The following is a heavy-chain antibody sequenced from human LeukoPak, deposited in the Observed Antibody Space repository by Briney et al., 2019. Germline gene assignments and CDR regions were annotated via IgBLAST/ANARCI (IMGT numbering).Heavy chain of an antibody. V-gene: IGHV4-34*01. CDR1: GGSFSGYY. D-gene: IGHD3-16*02. Sequence: NPSETLSLTCAVYGGSFSGYYWSWIRQPPGKGLEWIGEINHSGSTNYNPSLKSRVTISVDTSKNQFSLKLSSVTAADTAVYYCARESTFGGVIDNSDRLHIDYWGQGTLVTVSS. CDR3: ARESTFGGVIDNSDRLHIDY. J-gene: IGHJ4*02. CDR2: INHSGST.